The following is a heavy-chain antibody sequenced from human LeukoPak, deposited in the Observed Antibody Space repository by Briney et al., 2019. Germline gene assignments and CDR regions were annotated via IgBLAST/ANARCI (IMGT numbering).Heavy chain of an antibody. CDR1: GGSFSTYY. CDR3: ARGGPRHDY. D-gene: IGHD3-16*01. Sequence: SETLSLTCTVSGGSFSTYYWSWIRQPPGKGLEWIGYIYYSGSTDYNPSLKSRVTMSLDTSKTQFSLNLSSEAAADSALYYCARGGPRHDYWGQGTLVTVSS. V-gene: IGHV4-59*01. J-gene: IGHJ4*02. CDR2: IYYSGST.